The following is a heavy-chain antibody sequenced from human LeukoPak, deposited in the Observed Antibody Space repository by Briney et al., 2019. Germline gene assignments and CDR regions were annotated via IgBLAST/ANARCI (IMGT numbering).Heavy chain of an antibody. CDR1: GYSFTTSW. CDR2: IYRVDSDT. V-gene: IGHV5-51*01. D-gene: IGHD6-13*01. Sequence: GESLKISCKGSGYSFTTSWIAWVRHMPRKGLEWMGIIYRVDSDTRYTPSFQSQVTISADKSIGTAYLEWSCLKASDTAMYCCARMTSSSWSFDYWGQGTLVTVSS. J-gene: IGHJ4*02. CDR3: ARMTSSSWSFDY.